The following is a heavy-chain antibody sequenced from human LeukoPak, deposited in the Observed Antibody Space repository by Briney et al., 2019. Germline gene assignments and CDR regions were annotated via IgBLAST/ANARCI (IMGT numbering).Heavy chain of an antibody. CDR1: GGSISSYY. CDR2: IYNSGST. J-gene: IGHJ5*02. Sequence: SETLSLTCTVSGGSISSYYWSWIRQPAGKGLEWIGRIYNSGSTNYNPSLKSRVTISVETSKNQFSLKLKSVTAADTAVYYCARGGYYGSGNDFRFDPWGQGTLVTVSS. D-gene: IGHD3-10*01. CDR3: ARGGYYGSGNDFRFDP. V-gene: IGHV4-4*07.